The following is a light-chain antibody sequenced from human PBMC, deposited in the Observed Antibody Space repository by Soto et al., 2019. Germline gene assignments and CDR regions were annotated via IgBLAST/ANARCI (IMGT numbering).Light chain of an antibody. Sequence: SYELTQPLSVSVALGQTARITCAGNDIGRKDVHWYQQKPGQAPVLVIYRDYNRPSGIPERFSASNSGNTATLTINRAQAGDEADYYCQVRDSNTAVFVGGIKLTVL. J-gene: IGLJ3*02. V-gene: IGLV3-9*01. CDR3: QVRDSNTAV. CDR2: RDY. CDR1: DIGRKD.